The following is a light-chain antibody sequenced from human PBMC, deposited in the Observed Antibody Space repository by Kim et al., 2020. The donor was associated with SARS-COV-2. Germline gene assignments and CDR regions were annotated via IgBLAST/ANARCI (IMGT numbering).Light chain of an antibody. CDR1: QSVSSNY. J-gene: IGKJ2*01. V-gene: IGKV3-20*01. CDR3: QQYDSSPPRYT. Sequence: EIVLTQSPGTLSLSPGERATLSCRASQSVSSNYLAWHQQKPGQAPRLLIYGASSRATGIPDRFSGSGSGTDFTLTISRLEPEYFAVYYCQQYDSSPPRYTFGQGTKLEI. CDR2: GAS.